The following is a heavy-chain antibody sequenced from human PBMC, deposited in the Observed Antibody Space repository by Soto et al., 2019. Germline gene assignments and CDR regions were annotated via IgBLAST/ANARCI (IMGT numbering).Heavy chain of an antibody. V-gene: IGHV3-23*01. J-gene: IGHJ6*02. Sequence: GGSLRLSCAASGFTFSSYAMSWVRQAPGKGLEWVSAISGSGGSTYYADSVKGRFTISRDNSKNTLYLQMNCLRAEDTAVYYCAKDRDYDFWSAPRSGMDVWGQGTTVTVSS. CDR3: AKDRDYDFWSAPRSGMDV. D-gene: IGHD3-3*01. CDR1: GFTFSSYA. CDR2: ISGSGGST.